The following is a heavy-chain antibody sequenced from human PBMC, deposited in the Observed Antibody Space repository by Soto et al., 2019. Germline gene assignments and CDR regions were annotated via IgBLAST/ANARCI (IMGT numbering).Heavy chain of an antibody. CDR2: IKNEAYSYTT. Sequence: EVHLVASGGGLVQPGGSLRLSCAASGFSLSDHYMDWVRQAPGKGLEWVGRIKNEAYSYTTDYAASVKGRFTISRDDSLNSRYLQMNVLKTEDTAMYYCAGLTSNGFYLPWGQGTLITVSS. CDR1: GFSLSDHY. J-gene: IGHJ4*02. CDR3: AGLTSNGFYLP. V-gene: IGHV3-72*01. D-gene: IGHD2-8*01.